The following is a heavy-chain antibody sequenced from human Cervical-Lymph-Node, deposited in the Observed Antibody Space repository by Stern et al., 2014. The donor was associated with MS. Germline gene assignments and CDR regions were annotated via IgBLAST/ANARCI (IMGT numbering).Heavy chain of an antibody. CDR1: GYSVSTNY. V-gene: IGHV3-53*01. Sequence: VQLVQSGGGLIQPGGSLRLSCAVSGYSVSTNYMSWIRQAPGKGLEWVAVIYSGRSTYHADSVRGRFTISRDNARNTLSLQMDSLRAEDTAVYYCARDYYDSRGYSHWGQGTLVTVSS. J-gene: IGHJ4*02. CDR2: IYSGRST. CDR3: ARDYYDSRGYSH. D-gene: IGHD3-22*01.